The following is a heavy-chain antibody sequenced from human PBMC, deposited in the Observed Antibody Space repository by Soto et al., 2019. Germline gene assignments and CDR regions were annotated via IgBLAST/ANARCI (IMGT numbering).Heavy chain of an antibody. D-gene: IGHD2-8*01. CDR2: INAGNGNT. CDR1: GYTFTSYA. V-gene: IGHV1-3*05. CDR3: DRATGHMVVCH. J-gene: IGHJ4*02. Sequence: QVQLVQSGAEEKKPGASVKVSCKASGYTFTSYAMHWVRQAPGQRLEWMGWINAGNGNTKYSQKLQGRVTITRDTATTTAKTEMRRMSPKATDVADYDRATGHMVVCHWGQGTLVTVSS.